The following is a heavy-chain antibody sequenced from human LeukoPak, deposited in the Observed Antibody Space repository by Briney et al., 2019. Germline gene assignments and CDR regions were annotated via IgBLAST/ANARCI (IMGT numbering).Heavy chain of an antibody. CDR3: ARHRGYYGSTSKVDY. CDR1: GGSISSSSYY. V-gene: IGHV4-39*01. D-gene: IGHD3-10*01. CDR2: IYYSGST. J-gene: IGHJ4*02. Sequence: SETLSLTCTVSGGSISSSSYYWGWIRQPPGKGLERIGSIYYSGSTYYNPSLKSRVTISVDTSKNQFSLKVSSVTAADTAVYYCARHRGYYGSTSKVDYWGQGTLVTVSS.